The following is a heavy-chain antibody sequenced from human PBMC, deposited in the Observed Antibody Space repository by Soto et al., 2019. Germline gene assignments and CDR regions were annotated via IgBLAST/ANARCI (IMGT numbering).Heavy chain of an antibody. CDR2: ISGSGGST. CDR1: GFTFSSYA. V-gene: IGHV3-23*01. J-gene: IGHJ4*02. Sequence: GGSLRLSCAASGFTFSSYAMSWVRQAPGKGLEWVSAISGSGGSTYYADSVKGRFTISRDNSKNTLYLQMNSLRAEDTAVYYCAKAKGPMVRAKNDYWGQGTLVTVSS. CDR3: AKAKGPMVRAKNDY. D-gene: IGHD3-10*01.